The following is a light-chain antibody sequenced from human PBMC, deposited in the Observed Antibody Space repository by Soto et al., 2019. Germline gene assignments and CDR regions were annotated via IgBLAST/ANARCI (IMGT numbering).Light chain of an antibody. J-gene: IGLJ3*02. CDR1: SGHRSYD. Sequence: QLVLTQSPSASASLGASVKLTCTLSSGHRSYDIAWHQQQPEKGPRYLMKVNSAGIHTKGDGIPYRFSGSSSGAERYLTISSLQSEDEADYYCQTWGTGYWVFGGGTKLTVL. CDR3: QTWGTGYWV. CDR2: VNSAGIH. V-gene: IGLV4-69*01.